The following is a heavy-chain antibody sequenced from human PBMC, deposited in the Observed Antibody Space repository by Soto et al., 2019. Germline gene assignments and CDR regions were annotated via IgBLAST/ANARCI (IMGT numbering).Heavy chain of an antibody. D-gene: IGHD3-3*01. CDR2: IIPIFGTA. Sequence: SVKVSCKASGGTFSSYAISWVRQAPGQGLEWMGGIIPIFGTANYAQKFQGRVTITADESTSTAYMELSSLRSEDTAVYYCARDKYYDFWSGYNWFYPWGQGTLVTVSS. CDR1: GGTFSSYA. J-gene: IGHJ5*02. V-gene: IGHV1-69*13. CDR3: ARDKYYDFWSGYNWFYP.